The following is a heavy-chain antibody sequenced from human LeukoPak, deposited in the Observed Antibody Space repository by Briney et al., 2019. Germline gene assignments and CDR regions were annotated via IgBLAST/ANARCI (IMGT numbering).Heavy chain of an antibody. CDR3: ARGRVPAAITFDY. V-gene: IGHV4-34*01. J-gene: IGHJ4*02. CDR2: INHRGST. D-gene: IGHD2-2*01. Sequence: PSETLSLTCAVYGGSFSGYYWRWIRQPPGKGLEWIGEINHRGSTNYNPSLKSRVTISVDTSKNQFSLKLSSVTAADTAVYYCARGRVPAAITFDYWGQGTLVTVSS. CDR1: GGSFSGYY.